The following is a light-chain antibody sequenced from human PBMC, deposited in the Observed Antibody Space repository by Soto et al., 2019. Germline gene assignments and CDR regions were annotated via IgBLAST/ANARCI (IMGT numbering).Light chain of an antibody. Sequence: EIVLTQSPTTLSLSPGERATLSCRASQSVSSYLAWYQQKPGQAPRLLIYDTSIRASGIPARFSGSGSGTDFTLTITRLEPEDFAVFYCQQYGTSEIIFGQGTRLEI. V-gene: IGKV3-11*01. CDR1: QSVSSY. J-gene: IGKJ5*01. CDR2: DTS. CDR3: QQYGTSEII.